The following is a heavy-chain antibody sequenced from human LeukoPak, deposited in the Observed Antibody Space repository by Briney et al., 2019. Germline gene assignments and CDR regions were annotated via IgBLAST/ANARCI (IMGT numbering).Heavy chain of an antibody. CDR1: GFTFSSYW. CDR2: IKGDGGST. V-gene: IGHV3-74*01. J-gene: IGHJ4*02. Sequence: GGSLRLSCAASGFTFSSYWMHWVRQAPGKGLVWVSRIKGDGGSTTYADSVKGRFIISRDNAKNSLFLQMSSLRVEDTAVYYCARDGVRGSYDHSHFDYWGQGILVTVA. CDR3: ARDGVRGSYDHSHFDY. D-gene: IGHD3-22*01.